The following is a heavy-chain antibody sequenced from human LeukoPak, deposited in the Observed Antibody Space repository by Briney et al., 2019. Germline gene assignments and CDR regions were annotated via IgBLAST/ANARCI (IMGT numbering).Heavy chain of an antibody. V-gene: IGHV3-7*01. D-gene: IGHD1-26*01. Sequence: GGSLRLSCAASGFTFSSYWMSWVRQVPGKGLEWVAKIKHDGSEKYYVDSVKGRFTISRDNAKNSLYLQMNSLRAEDTAVYYCAREGGSYPNWFDPWGQGTLVTVSS. CDR1: GFTFSSYW. J-gene: IGHJ5*02. CDR3: AREGGSYPNWFDP. CDR2: IKHDGSEK.